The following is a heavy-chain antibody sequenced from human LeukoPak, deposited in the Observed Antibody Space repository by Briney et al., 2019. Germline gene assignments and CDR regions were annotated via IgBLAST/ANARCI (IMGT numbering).Heavy chain of an antibody. Sequence: SETLSLTCTVSGGSISSGDYYWSWLRQPPGKGLEWIGYIYYSGSTYYNPSHKSRVTISVDTSKNQFSLKLSSVTAADTAVCYCAREFSGSLDNWFDPWGQGTLVTVSS. CDR3: AREFSGSLDNWFDP. CDR1: GGSISSGDYY. CDR2: IYYSGST. J-gene: IGHJ5*02. D-gene: IGHD1-26*01. V-gene: IGHV4-30-4*08.